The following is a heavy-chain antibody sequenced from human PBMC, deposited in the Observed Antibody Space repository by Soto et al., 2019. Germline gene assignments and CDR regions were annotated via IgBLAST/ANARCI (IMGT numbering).Heavy chain of an antibody. CDR1: GYTFTSYD. J-gene: IGHJ6*03. CDR3: AREPVTTRPYYYYYMDV. D-gene: IGHD4-17*01. V-gene: IGHV1-8*01. CDR2: MNPNSGNT. Sequence: ASVKVSCKASGYTFTSYDINWVRQATGQGLEWMGWMNPNSGNTGYAQKFQGRVTMTRNTSISTAYMELSSLRSEDTAVYYCAREPVTTRPYYYYYMDVWGKGTTVTVSS.